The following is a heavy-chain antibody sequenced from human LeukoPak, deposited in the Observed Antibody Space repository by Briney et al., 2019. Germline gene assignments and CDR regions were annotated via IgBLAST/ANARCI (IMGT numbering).Heavy chain of an antibody. D-gene: IGHD2-2*01. Sequence: SETLSLTCAVYGGSFSGYYWSWIHQPPGKGLEWIGEINHSGSTNYNPSLKSRVTISVDTSKNQFSLKLSSVTAADTAVYYCARANCSSTSCEENYFDYWGQGTLVTVSS. J-gene: IGHJ4*02. V-gene: IGHV4-34*01. CDR2: INHSGST. CDR1: GGSFSGYY. CDR3: ARANCSSTSCEENYFDY.